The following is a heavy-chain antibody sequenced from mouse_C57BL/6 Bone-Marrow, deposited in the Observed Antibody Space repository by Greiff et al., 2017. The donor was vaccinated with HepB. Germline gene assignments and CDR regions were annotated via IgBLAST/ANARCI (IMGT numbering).Heavy chain of an antibody. D-gene: IGHD2-12*01. CDR1: GYSITSGYD. V-gene: IGHV3-1*01. CDR3: ARVSYYREYFDV. CDR2: ISYSGST. J-gene: IGHJ1*03. Sequence: EVQLQESGPGMVKPSQSLSLTCTVTGYSITSGYDWHWIRHFPGNKLEWMGYISYSGSTNYNPSLKSRISITHDTSKNHFFLKLNSVTTEDTATYYCARVSYYREYFDVWGTGTTVTVSS.